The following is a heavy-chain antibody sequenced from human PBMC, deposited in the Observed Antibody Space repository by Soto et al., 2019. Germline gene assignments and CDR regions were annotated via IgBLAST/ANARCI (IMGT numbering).Heavy chain of an antibody. Sequence: ASVKVSCKASGYTFTGYYMHWVRQAPGQGLEWMGWINPNSGGTNYAQKFQGRVTMTRDTSISTAYMELSRLRSDDTAVYYCARDDNYYYYGMDVWGQGTTVTVS. V-gene: IGHV1-2*02. J-gene: IGHJ6*02. CDR1: GYTFTGYY. CDR3: ARDDNYYYYGMDV. CDR2: INPNSGGT.